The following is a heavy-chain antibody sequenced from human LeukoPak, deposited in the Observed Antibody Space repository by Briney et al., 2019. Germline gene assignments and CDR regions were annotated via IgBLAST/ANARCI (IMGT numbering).Heavy chain of an antibody. CDR3: ARRSRSSSSALFDY. D-gene: IGHD6-6*01. CDR2: INHSGST. J-gene: IGHJ4*02. CDR1: GGSLSGYY. V-gene: IGHV4-34*01. Sequence: PSETLSLTCAVYGGSLSGYYWSWIRQPPGKGLEWIGEINHSGSTNYNPSLKSRVTISVDTSKNQFSLKLSSVTAADTAVYYCARRSRSSSSALFDYWGQGTLVTVSS.